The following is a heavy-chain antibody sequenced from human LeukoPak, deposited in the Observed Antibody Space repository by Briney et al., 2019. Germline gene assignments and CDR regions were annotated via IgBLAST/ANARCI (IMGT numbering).Heavy chain of an antibody. Sequence: PSETLSLTCAVYGGSFSGYYWSWIRQPPGKGLEWIGEINHSGSTNYNPSLKSRVTISVDTSKNQFSLKLSSVTAADTAVYYCARGGRYYYGSGSRRKFDPWGQGTLVTVSS. CDR1: GGSFSGYY. J-gene: IGHJ5*02. V-gene: IGHV4-34*01. CDR2: INHSGST. D-gene: IGHD3-10*01. CDR3: ARGGRYYYGSGSRRKFDP.